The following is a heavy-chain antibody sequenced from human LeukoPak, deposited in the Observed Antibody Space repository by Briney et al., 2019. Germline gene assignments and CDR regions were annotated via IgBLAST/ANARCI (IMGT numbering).Heavy chain of an antibody. CDR3: ARDAAVAGRDY. J-gene: IGHJ4*02. CDR1: GYTFTGYY. V-gene: IGHV1-2*02. Sequence: ASVKVSCKASGYTFTGYYMHWVRQAPGQGLEWMGWINPNSGGTNDAQKFQGRVTMTRDTSISSAYMELSRLRSDDTAVYYCARDAAVAGRDYWGQGTLVTVSS. CDR2: INPNSGGT. D-gene: IGHD6-19*01.